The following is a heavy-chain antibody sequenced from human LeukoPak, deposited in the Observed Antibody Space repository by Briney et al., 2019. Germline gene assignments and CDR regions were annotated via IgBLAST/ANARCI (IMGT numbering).Heavy chain of an antibody. CDR3: ARDSYGSGSYSAFDI. CDR1: GGSISSYY. Sequence: SETLSLTCIGSGGSISSYYWSWIRQPAGKGLEWIGRIYTSGSTNYNPSLKSRVTMSVDTSKNQFSLKLSSVTAADTAVYYCARDSYGSGSYSAFDIWGQGTMVTVSS. CDR2: IYTSGST. D-gene: IGHD3-10*01. V-gene: IGHV4-4*07. J-gene: IGHJ3*02.